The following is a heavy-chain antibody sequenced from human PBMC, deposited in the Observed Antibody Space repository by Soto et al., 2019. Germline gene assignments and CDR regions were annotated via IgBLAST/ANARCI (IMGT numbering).Heavy chain of an antibody. J-gene: IGHJ6*03. D-gene: IGHD3-10*01. Sequence: GGSLRLSCAASGFTFSNYAMSWVRQAPGKGLEWVSVISGSGGTTYYADSVKGRFTISRDNSKSTLSLQMNSLRAEDTAMYYCAKGPPRIYGSGSLASYYHYYYMDVWGKGTTVTVSS. CDR3: AKGPPRIYGSGSLASYYHYYYMDV. CDR2: ISGSGGTT. V-gene: IGHV3-23*01. CDR1: GFTFSNYA.